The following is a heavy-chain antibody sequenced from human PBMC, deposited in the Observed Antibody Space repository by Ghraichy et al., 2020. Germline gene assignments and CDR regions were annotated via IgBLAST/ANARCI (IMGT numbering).Heavy chain of an antibody. J-gene: IGHJ3*02. D-gene: IGHD5-12*01. CDR1: GDSISSFTSY. CDR2: VSNSGST. V-gene: IGHV4-39*01. CDR3: ARRGYGNAFDI. Sequence: SETLSLTCTVSGDSISSFTSYWGWIRQPPGKGLEWIGSVSNSGSTYYNSSLKSRVTISVDTSKNQFSLNLSSVTAADTAVYYCARRGYGNAFDIWGQGALVPVSS.